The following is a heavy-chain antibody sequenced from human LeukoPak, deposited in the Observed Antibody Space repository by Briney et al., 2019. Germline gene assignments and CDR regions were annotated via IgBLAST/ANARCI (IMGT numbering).Heavy chain of an antibody. D-gene: IGHD6-6*01. Sequence: SVKVSCKASGGTFSSYAISWVRQAPGQGLEWMGGIIPIFGTATYSQKFQGRVTISADESTSTAYMELRSLRSDDTAVYYCARDLGSSSSGGDAFDIWGQGTMVTVSS. CDR1: GGTFSSYA. CDR2: IIPIFGTA. V-gene: IGHV1-69*13. CDR3: ARDLGSSSSGGDAFDI. J-gene: IGHJ3*02.